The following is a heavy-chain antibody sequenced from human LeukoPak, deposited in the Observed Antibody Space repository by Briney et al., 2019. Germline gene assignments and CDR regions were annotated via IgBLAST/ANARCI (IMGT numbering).Heavy chain of an antibody. CDR3: ASPWDF. V-gene: IGHV4-34*01. CDR1: GGSFSGYY. CDR2: INHSGST. J-gene: IGHJ4*02. Sequence: SETLSLTCGVDGGSFSGYYWGWIRQPPGKGLEWIGEINHSGSTNYNPSLKSRVTISVDTSKNQFSLKLSSVTAADTAVYYCASPWDFWGQGTLVTVSS.